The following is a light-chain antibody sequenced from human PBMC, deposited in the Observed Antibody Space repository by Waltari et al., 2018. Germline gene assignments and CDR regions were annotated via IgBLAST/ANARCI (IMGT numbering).Light chain of an antibody. Sequence: QSPRTQPRSPSGSPGQSATISRTGSIGNVGHWHYVSWYQHPPGSAPTLIVYEVQKRPSGVPDLFSCSTSGNTAYLTVSGLQGEDEAEYFCSAYAGSNNLLFGGGTKLTVL. CDR2: EVQ. CDR1: IGNVGHWHY. CDR3: SAYAGSNNLL. J-gene: IGLJ3*02. V-gene: IGLV2-8*01.